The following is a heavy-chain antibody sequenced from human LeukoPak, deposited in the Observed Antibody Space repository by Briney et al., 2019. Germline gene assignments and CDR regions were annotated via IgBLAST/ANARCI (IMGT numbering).Heavy chain of an antibody. Sequence: PSGTLPLTCAVSVGSISSTSYYWACIRQPPGKGLGWIGTIYYSGSPYHNPTLKSRVTLSVDTSRNQFSLRLSSVDAADTAVYYCAKAGVRYFDSSGLYAFDFWGQGTTVTVSS. CDR3: AKAGVRYFDSSGLYAFDF. CDR1: VGSISSTSYY. J-gene: IGHJ3*01. CDR2: IYYSGSP. D-gene: IGHD3-22*01. V-gene: IGHV4-39*01.